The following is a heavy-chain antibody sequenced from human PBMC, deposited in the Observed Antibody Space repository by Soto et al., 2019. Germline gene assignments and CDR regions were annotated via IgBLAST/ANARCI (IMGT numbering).Heavy chain of an antibody. CDR1: GYTFTSYY. CDR3: AREGYSFRFREHWDGIDY. CDR2: ISAYNGNT. D-gene: IGHD5-18*01. V-gene: IGHV1-18*04. J-gene: IGHJ4*02. Sequence: QVQLVQSGAEVKKPGASVKVSCKASGYTFTSYYMHWVRQAPGQGLEWMGWISAYNGNTNFAQKFQGIVTMTTDTSTSTAYMELRSLRSDDTAVYYCAREGYSFRFREHWDGIDYWGQGTLVTVSS.